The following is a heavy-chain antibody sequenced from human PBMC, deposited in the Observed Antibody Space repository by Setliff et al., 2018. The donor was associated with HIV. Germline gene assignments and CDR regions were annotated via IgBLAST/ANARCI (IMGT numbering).Heavy chain of an antibody. J-gene: IGHJ6*03. V-gene: IGHV1-8*02. Sequence: ASVKVSGKASGYTFINYDIYWVRQTTGQGLEWMEWMNPDSGNTGYAQKFQGRVTMTRNTSISTAYMELSSLRSEDTAVYYCATARSSGRYGYYYYMDVWGKGTTVTVSS. CDR2: MNPDSGNT. D-gene: IGHD1-26*01. CDR1: GYTFINYD. CDR3: ATARSSGRYGYYYYMDV.